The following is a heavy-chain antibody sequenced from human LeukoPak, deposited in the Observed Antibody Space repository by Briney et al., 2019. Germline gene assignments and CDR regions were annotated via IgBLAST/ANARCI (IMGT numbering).Heavy chain of an antibody. Sequence: PSETLSLTCAVYGGSFSGYYWSWIRQPPGKGLEWIGEINHSGSTNYNPSLKSRVTISVDTSKNQFSLKLSSVTAADTAVYYCARDSPDILTGYSAFDIWGQGTMVTVSS. CDR3: ARDSPDILTGYSAFDI. CDR2: INHSGST. V-gene: IGHV4-34*01. CDR1: GGSFSGYY. D-gene: IGHD3-9*01. J-gene: IGHJ3*02.